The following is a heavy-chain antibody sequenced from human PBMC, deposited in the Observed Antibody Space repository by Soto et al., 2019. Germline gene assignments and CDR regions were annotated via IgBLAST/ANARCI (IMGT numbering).Heavy chain of an antibody. D-gene: IGHD6-13*01. J-gene: IGHJ6*02. CDR3: ARDRSSSWYDYYGMDV. CDR2: INPNSGGT. V-gene: IGHV1-2*04. CDR1: GYRFTGYY. Sequence: ASVKVSCTASGYRFTGYYMHWVRQAPGQGLEWMGWINPNSGGTNYAQKFQGWVTMTRDTSISTAYMELSRLRSDDTAVYYCARDRSSSWYDYYGMDVWGQGTTVTVSS.